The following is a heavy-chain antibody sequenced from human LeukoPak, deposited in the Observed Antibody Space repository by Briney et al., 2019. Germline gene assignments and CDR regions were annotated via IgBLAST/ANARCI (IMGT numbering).Heavy chain of an antibody. Sequence: PGGSLRLSCAASGFTFNSYEMIWVHQAPGKGLEWISYISSSGNLMYYADSVKGRFTISRDSAQNSLYLQLNSLRADDTAIYYCARDSLHNYGGTGYGYYFDYWGQGTLVTVSS. CDR1: GFTFNSYE. CDR3: ARDSLHNYGGTGYGYYFDY. D-gene: IGHD3-9*01. V-gene: IGHV3-48*03. J-gene: IGHJ4*02. CDR2: ISSSGNLM.